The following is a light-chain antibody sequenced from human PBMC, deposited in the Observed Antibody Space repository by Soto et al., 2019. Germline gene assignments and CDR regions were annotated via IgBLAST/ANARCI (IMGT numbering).Light chain of an antibody. CDR1: QSVSSY. Sequence: EIVLTQSPATLSLSPGERATLSCRASQSVSSYLAWYQQKPGQAPWLLIYDASNRATGIPARFSGSGSGTDFTLTISSLEPEDFAVYYCQQRSNWPTLTFGGGTKVDIK. CDR2: DAS. CDR3: QQRSNWPTLT. V-gene: IGKV3-11*01. J-gene: IGKJ4*01.